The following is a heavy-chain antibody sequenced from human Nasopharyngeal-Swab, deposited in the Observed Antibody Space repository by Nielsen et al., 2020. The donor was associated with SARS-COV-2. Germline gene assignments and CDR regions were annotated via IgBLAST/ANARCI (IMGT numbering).Heavy chain of an antibody. J-gene: IGHJ4*02. Sequence: ASVKVSCKASGYTFTTYGISWVRQAPGQGLEWMGWISAYNGNTNYAQKLQGRVTMTTDTSTSTAYMELRSLRSDDTAVYYCARDLAELQVFDYWGQGTLVTVSS. CDR1: GYTFTTYG. D-gene: IGHD1-26*01. CDR3: ARDLAELQVFDY. CDR2: ISAYNGNT. V-gene: IGHV1-18*01.